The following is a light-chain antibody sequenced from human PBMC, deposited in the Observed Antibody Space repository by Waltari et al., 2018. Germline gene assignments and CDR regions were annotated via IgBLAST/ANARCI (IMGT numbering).Light chain of an antibody. CDR2: MAS. V-gene: IGKV1-5*03. CDR1: QTINNW. J-gene: IGKJ1*01. Sequence: DIQMTQSPSSLSASVGDRVTITCRASQTINNWLAWYQQKPGKAPKLLIYMASTLESGVPSRFSGSGSGTEFTLTISSLQPGDFATYYCQQFSSFPWTFGHGTKVEIK. CDR3: QQFSSFPWT.